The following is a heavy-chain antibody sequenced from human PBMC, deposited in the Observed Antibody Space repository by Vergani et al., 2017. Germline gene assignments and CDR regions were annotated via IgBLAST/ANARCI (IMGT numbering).Heavy chain of an antibody. CDR1: GYVFSDFG. CDR3: ARDGSYSSGRMPW. D-gene: IGHD2-15*01. CDR2: TSAVTGDT. Sequence: QAQLVQSGAEVKKPGASVKVSCKTSGYVFSDFGFSWVRQAPGQGLEWMGWTSAVTGDTNYAQKFQGRVTMTTARSTSTAYMELRSLRSDDTAVYYCARDGSYSSGRMPWWGQGTLVTVSS. V-gene: IGHV1-18*01. J-gene: IGHJ4*02.